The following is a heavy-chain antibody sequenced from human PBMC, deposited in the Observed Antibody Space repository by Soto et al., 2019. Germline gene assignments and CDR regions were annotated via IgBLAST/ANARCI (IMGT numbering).Heavy chain of an antibody. Sequence: PSETVSLTCTVSGGSISRYYWSWIRQPPGKGLEWIGYMYNTGSTVYNPSFKSRVTISVDTSKNQFSLKLNSVTAADTAVYYCARDLWGYCGTDCYPLDVWGQGTTVTVS. V-gene: IGHV4-59*01. J-gene: IGHJ6*02. CDR2: MYNTGST. D-gene: IGHD2-21*02. CDR1: GGSISRYY. CDR3: ARDLWGYCGTDCYPLDV.